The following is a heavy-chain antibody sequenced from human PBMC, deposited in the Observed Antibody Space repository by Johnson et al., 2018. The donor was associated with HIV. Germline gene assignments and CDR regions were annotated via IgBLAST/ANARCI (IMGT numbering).Heavy chain of an antibody. CDR2: ISWNSGSI. J-gene: IGHJ3*02. CDR3: AKDFRATMHAFDI. D-gene: IGHD1-14*01. CDR1: GFTFDDYA. Sequence: VQLVESGGGVVQPGRSLRLSCAASGFTFDDYAMHWVRQAPGKGLEWVSGISWNSGSIGYADSVKGRFTISRDNAKNSLYLQMNSLRAEDTALYYCAKDFRATMHAFDIWGQGTIVTVSS. V-gene: IGHV3-9*01.